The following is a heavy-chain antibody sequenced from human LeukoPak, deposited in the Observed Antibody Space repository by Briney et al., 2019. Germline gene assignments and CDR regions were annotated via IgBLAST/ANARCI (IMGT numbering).Heavy chain of an antibody. CDR3: ARQGWGWLQLKGSSFDY. Sequence: SETLSLTCTVSGGSISGSSYYWGWIRQPPGKGLEWIGSIYYSGSTYYNPSLKSRVTISVDTSKNQFSLKLSSVTAADTAVYYCARQGWGWLQLKGSSFDYWGQGTLVTVSS. CDR1: GGSISGSSYY. V-gene: IGHV4-39*01. CDR2: IYYSGST. D-gene: IGHD5-12*01. J-gene: IGHJ4*02.